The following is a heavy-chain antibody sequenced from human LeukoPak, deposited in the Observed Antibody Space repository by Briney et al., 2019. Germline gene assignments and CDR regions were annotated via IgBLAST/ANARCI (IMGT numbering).Heavy chain of an antibody. CDR2: INAANGNT. CDR3: ARGAPIRVAVAATFDP. Sequence: ASVTVSCTTSGFNFITYTMHWVRQAPGQRLEWMGWINAANGNTQYSQKFQGRVTITRDTSASTAYMELSSLRSEDTAMYYCARGAPIRVAVAATFDPWGQGTLVTVPS. V-gene: IGHV1-3*01. J-gene: IGHJ5*02. CDR1: GFNFITYT. D-gene: IGHD6-19*01.